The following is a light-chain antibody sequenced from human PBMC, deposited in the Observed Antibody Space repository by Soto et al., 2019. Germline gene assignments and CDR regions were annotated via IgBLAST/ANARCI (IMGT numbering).Light chain of an antibody. Sequence: EVVLTQSPGTLSLSPGERATLSCRASQSVSSNYLAWYQQRPGQAPRLLIYGASSRATGIPDRFSGSGSGTEFTLTISSLQSEDSAVYYCQQYENWPQLTFGGGTKVDIK. CDR3: QQYENWPQLT. J-gene: IGKJ4*01. CDR1: QSVSSNY. V-gene: IGKV3-20*01. CDR2: GAS.